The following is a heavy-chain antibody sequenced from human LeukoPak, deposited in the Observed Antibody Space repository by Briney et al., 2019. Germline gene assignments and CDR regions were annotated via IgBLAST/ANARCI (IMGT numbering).Heavy chain of an antibody. Sequence: PGGSLRLSCSASGFTFSSYAMRWVRQAPGKGLEYVSAISSNGGSTYYADSVKGRFTISRDNSKNTLYLQMSSLRAEDTAVYYCVKRATGSYYKTYFDYWGQGTLVTVSS. V-gene: IGHV3-64D*06. D-gene: IGHD3-10*01. J-gene: IGHJ4*02. CDR2: ISSNGGST. CDR3: VKRATGSYYKTYFDY. CDR1: GFTFSSYA.